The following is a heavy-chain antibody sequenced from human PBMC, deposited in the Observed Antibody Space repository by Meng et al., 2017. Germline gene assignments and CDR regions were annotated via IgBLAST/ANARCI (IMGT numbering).Heavy chain of an antibody. CDR2: MNPNSGNT. CDR3: ARAMTTVMIDY. D-gene: IGHD4-17*01. CDR1: GYTFTRYG. J-gene: IGHJ4*02. Sequence: QVRLVQTGAGVTKPGASVKVSCKASGYTFTRYGISWVRQATGQGLEWMGWMNPNSGNTGYAQKFQGRVTMTRNTSISTAYMELSSLRSEDTAVYYCARAMTTVMIDYWGQGTLVTVSS. V-gene: IGHV1-8*01.